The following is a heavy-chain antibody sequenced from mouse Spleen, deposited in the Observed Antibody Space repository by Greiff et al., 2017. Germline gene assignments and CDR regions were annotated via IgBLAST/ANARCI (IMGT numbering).Heavy chain of an antibody. J-gene: IGHJ2*01. V-gene: IGHV1-42*01. CDR3: ARDYSNYRYFDY. Sequence: VQLQQSGPELAKPGASVKISCKASGYSFTGYYMNWVKQSPEKSLEWIGEINPSTGGTTYNQKFKAKATLTVDKSSSTAYMQLKSLTSEDSAVYYCARDYSNYRYFDYWGQGTTLTVSS. D-gene: IGHD2-5*01. CDR2: INPSTGGT. CDR1: GYSFTGYY.